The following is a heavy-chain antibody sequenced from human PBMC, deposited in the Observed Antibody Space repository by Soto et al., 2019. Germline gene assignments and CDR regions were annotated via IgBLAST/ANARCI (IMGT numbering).Heavy chain of an antibody. V-gene: IGHV1-3*01. J-gene: IGHJ6*02. CDR2: LNGGTGQT. CDR3: ARGKGMEENYYYYGMDI. D-gene: IGHD1-1*01. CDR1: GYTFSTYA. Sequence: ASVKVSCKASGYTFSTYAIHWVRQAPGQSLEWMGWLNGGTGQTRYSQRFQDRVTITRDTSAGTAYMEVSSLRPEDTAVYCCARGKGMEENYYYYGMDIWGQGTTVTVSS.